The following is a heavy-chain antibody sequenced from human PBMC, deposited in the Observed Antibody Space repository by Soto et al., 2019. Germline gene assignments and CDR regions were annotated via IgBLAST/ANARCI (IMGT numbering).Heavy chain of an antibody. CDR3: SRHLGATGPCY. Sequence: QLQLQESGPGLVKPSETLSLTCTVFGDSISSRSAYWGWVRQPPGKGLEWIGSFYYGGNTHYNPSLKSRATMSVDTSKNQFSLKLISVTATDRAVYYCSRHLGATGPCYWGQGTLVTVSS. CDR1: GDSISSRSAY. CDR2: FYYGGNT. V-gene: IGHV4-39*01. D-gene: IGHD1-26*01. J-gene: IGHJ4*02.